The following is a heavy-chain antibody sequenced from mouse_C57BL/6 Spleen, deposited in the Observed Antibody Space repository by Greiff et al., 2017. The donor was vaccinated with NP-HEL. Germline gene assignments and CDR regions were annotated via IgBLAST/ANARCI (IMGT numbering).Heavy chain of an antibody. CDR3: ARYEGVLRYFDV. D-gene: IGHD1-1*01. Sequence: EVMLVESGPELVKPGDSVKISCKASGYSFTGYFMNWVMQSHGKSLEWIGRINPYNGDTFYNQKFKGKATLTVDKSSSTAHMELRSLTSEDSAVYYCARYEGVLRYFDVWGTGTTVTVSS. V-gene: IGHV1-20*01. CDR2: INPYNGDT. J-gene: IGHJ1*03. CDR1: GYSFTGYF.